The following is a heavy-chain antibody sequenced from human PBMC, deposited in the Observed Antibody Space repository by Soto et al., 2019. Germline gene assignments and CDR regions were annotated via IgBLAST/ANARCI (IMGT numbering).Heavy chain of an antibody. V-gene: IGHV5-51*01. J-gene: IGHJ4*02. D-gene: IGHD3-10*01. CDR2: IYPGDSDT. CDR1: GYSFTSYW. CDR3: ARHLRGLLWFGESKTNPRNIDY. Sequence: GESLKISCKGSGYSFTSYWIGWVRQMPGKGLEWMGIIYPGDSDTRYSPSFQGQVTISADKSISTAYLQWSSLKASDTAMYYCARHLRGLLWFGESKTNPRNIDYWGQGTLVTVSS.